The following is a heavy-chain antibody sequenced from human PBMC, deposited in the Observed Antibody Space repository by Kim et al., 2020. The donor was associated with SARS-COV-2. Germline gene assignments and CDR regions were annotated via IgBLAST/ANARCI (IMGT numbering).Heavy chain of an antibody. J-gene: IGHJ5*02. CDR2: ISSSSSYI. CDR1: GFTFSSYG. V-gene: IGHV3-21*01. CDR3: ARDGPVEICNWFDP. D-gene: IGHD3-3*01. Sequence: GGSLRLSCAASGFTFSSYGMNWVRQAPGKGLEWVSSISSSSSYIYYADSVKGRFTISRDKAKNSLYLQMNSLRAEDTAVYYCARDGPVEICNWFDPWGQGTLVTVSP.